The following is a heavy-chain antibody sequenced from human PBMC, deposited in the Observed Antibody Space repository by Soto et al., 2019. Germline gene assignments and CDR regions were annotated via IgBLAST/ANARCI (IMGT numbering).Heavy chain of an antibody. Sequence: QVQLVESGGGLVRPGGSLRLSCAASGFTFSDYYMTWIRQAPGKGLEWVSYITGCSDYTNYADSVKGRFTISRDNVKNSLYLQMNSLRAEDTAVYYCAREYYYGMDVWGQGTTVTVSS. CDR3: AREYYYGMDV. J-gene: IGHJ6*02. CDR1: GFTFSDYY. CDR2: ITGCSDYT. V-gene: IGHV3-11*05.